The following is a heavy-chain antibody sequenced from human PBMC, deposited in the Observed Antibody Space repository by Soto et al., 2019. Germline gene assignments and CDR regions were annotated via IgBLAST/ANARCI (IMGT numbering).Heavy chain of an antibody. Sequence: PGGSLRLSCAASGFTFSSYGMHWVRQAPGKGLEWVAVIWYDGSNKYYADSVKGRFTISRDNSKNTLYLQMNSLRAEDTAVYYCARDHLVVVHRVYYYGMDVWGQGTTVTVSS. J-gene: IGHJ6*02. CDR1: GFTFSSYG. D-gene: IGHD3-22*01. CDR3: ARDHLVVVHRVYYYGMDV. CDR2: IWYDGSNK. V-gene: IGHV3-33*01.